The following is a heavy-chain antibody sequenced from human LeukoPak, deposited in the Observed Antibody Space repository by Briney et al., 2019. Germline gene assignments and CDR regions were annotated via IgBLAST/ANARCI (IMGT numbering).Heavy chain of an antibody. CDR1: GFTFSSYE. CDR2: ISSSGSSI. D-gene: IGHD6-13*01. Sequence: PGGSLRLSCAASGFTFSSYEMNWVRQAPGKGLEWVSYISSSGSSIYYADSVKGRFTISRDNAKNSLYLQMNSLRAEDTAVYYCARVVGISIAAAGAYFDFWGQGTLVTVSS. J-gene: IGHJ4*02. CDR3: ARVVGISIAAAGAYFDF. V-gene: IGHV3-48*03.